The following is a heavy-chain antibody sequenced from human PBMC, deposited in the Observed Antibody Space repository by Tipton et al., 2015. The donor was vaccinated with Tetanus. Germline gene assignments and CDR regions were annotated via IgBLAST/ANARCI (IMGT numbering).Heavy chain of an antibody. J-gene: IGHJ4*01. Sequence: SWIRQHPGKGLDWIGYISYTGTTHYNPSLKSRVTISLDRSKNQFSLKLTSVTAADTAVYYCATVGLVAASVKYWGQGTLVTVSS. CDR3: ATVGLVAASVKY. CDR2: ISYTGTT. D-gene: IGHD2-15*01. V-gene: IGHV4-31*02.